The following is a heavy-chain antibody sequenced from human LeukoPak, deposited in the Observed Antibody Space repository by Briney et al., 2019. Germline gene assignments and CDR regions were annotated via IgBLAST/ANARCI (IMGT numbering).Heavy chain of an antibody. CDR2: INPSGGST. CDR1: GYTFIRYY. V-gene: IGHV1-46*01. J-gene: IGHJ4*02. CDR3: ARGGYGDRIDY. Sequence: ASVKVSCKASGYTFIRYYMHWVRQAPGRGLEWMGIINPSGGSTSYAQKFQGRVTMTRDTSTSTVYMELSRLRSEDTAVYYYARGGYGDRIDYWGQGTLVSVSS. D-gene: IGHD4-17*01.